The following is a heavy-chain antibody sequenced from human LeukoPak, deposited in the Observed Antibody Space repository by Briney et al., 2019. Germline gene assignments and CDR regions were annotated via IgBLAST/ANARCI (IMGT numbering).Heavy chain of an antibody. Sequence: SETLSLTCTVSGASTSGYYWNWIRQPPGNGLEWIGYTYYTGNTNYNPSLSGRVTISIDTSKNQFSLTLNSVTAADTAVYYCAIRSGRSYYGVDVWGQGTTVTVSS. D-gene: IGHD1-26*01. V-gene: IGHV4-59*08. CDR1: GASTSGYY. J-gene: IGHJ6*02. CDR3: AIRSGRSYYGVDV. CDR2: TYYTGNT.